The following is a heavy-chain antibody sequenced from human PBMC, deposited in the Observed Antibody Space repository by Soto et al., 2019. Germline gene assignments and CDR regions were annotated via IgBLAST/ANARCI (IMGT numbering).Heavy chain of an antibody. J-gene: IGHJ4*02. Sequence: SETLSLTCTVSGASISDYYCTWIRQPPGKGLEWIGYIYYSASTNYNPSLKSRVTISVDTSKNQSSLKLSSVTAADTAVYYCASGEVQDGYTFFDYWGQGALVTVSS. D-gene: IGHD5-12*01. CDR1: GASISDYY. V-gene: IGHV4-59*01. CDR3: ASGEVQDGYTFFDY. CDR2: IYYSAST.